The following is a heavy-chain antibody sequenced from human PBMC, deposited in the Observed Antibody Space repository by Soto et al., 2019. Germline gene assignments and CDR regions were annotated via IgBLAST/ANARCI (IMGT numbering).Heavy chain of an antibody. V-gene: IGHV3-23*01. CDR1: GFTFSSYA. D-gene: IGHD3-10*01. CDR2: ISGSGGST. Sequence: GGSLRLSCAASGFTFSSYAMSWVRQAPGKGLEWVSAISGSGGSTYYADSVKGRFTISRDNSKNTLYLQMNSLRAEDTAVYYCAKRDMVRGVIISSKYYYYYGMDVWGQGTTVTVSS. J-gene: IGHJ6*02. CDR3: AKRDMVRGVIISSKYYYYYGMDV.